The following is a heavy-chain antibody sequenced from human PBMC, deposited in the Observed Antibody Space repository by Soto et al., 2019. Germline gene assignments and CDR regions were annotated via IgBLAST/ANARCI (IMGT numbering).Heavy chain of an antibody. CDR1: GFTFSSYS. Sequence: GGSLRLSCAASGFTFSSYSMNWVRQAPGKGLEWVSSISSSSSYIYYADSVKGRFTISRDNAKNSLYLQMNSLRAEDTAVYYCAREYYDFWSGYYIPGLFDYWGQGTLVTVSS. V-gene: IGHV3-21*01. D-gene: IGHD3-3*01. CDR3: AREYYDFWSGYYIPGLFDY. CDR2: ISSSSSYI. J-gene: IGHJ4*02.